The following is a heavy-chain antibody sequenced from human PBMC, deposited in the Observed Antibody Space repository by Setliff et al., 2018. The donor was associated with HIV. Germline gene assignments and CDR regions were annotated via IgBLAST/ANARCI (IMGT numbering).Heavy chain of an antibody. J-gene: IGHJ4*02. CDR1: GDSISSGGYY. CDR2: IYYSGAT. Sequence: SETLSLTCTVSGDSISSGGYYWSWIRQLPGKGLEWIGYIYYSGATYYNPSLKNRVTISLDTSKSQFSLKLTSVTAADTALYYCASGRGAKAGYDYFGSWGQGTPVTSPQ. V-gene: IGHV4-31*03. D-gene: IGHD5-12*01. CDR3: ASGRGAKAGYDYFGS.